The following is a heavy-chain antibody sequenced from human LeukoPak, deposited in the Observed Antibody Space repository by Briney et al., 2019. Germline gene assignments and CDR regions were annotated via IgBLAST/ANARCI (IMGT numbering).Heavy chain of an antibody. CDR3: ASRYCSGGSCYGTLDY. CDR2: IWYDGRNK. V-gene: IGHV3-33*01. J-gene: IGHJ4*02. CDR1: GFTFSSYG. D-gene: IGHD2-15*01. Sequence: GGSLRLSCAASGFTFSSYGMHWVRQAPGKGLEWVAVIWYDGRNKNYADSVKGRFTISRDNSKNTLYLQMNSLRAEDTAVYYCASRYCSGGSCYGTLDYWGQGTLVTVSS.